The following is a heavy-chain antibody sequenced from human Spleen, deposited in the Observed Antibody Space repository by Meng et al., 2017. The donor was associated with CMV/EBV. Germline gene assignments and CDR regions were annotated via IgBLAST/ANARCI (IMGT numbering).Heavy chain of an antibody. V-gene: IGHV4-34*01. CDR3: ARGKGRSGPWDY. Sequence: VQPQAGSARFLYPCEPSHLPCAVYVGSFSGSYWSWIRQPPGKALEWIGEINHSGSTNYNPSLKSRVTISVDTSKNQFSLKLSSVTAADTAVYYCARGKGRSGPWDYWGQGTLVTVSS. D-gene: IGHD3-3*01. J-gene: IGHJ4*02. CDR2: INHSGST. CDR1: VGSFSGSY.